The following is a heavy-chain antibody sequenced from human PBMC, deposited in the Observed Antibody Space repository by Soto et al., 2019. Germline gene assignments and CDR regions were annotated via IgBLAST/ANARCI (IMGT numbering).Heavy chain of an antibody. D-gene: IGHD5-12*01. CDR2: ISYDGSNK. CDR3: ARDKSSGWLQCPFGY. V-gene: IGHV3-30-3*01. Sequence: QVQLVESGGGVVQPGRSLRLSCAASGFTFSSYAMHWVRQAPGKGLEWVAVISYDGSNKYYADSVKGRFTISRDNSKNTLYLQMNSLRAEDTAVYYCARDKSSGWLQCPFGYWGQGTLVTVSS. J-gene: IGHJ4*02. CDR1: GFTFSSYA.